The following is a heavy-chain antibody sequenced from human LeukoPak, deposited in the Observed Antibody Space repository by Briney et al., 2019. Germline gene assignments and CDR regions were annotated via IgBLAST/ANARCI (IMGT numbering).Heavy chain of an antibody. CDR3: ARDRTPGIAAAIGAFDI. D-gene: IGHD6-13*01. V-gene: IGHV1-2*02. J-gene: IGHJ3*02. CDR1: GYTFTGYY. CDR2: INPNSGGT. Sequence: ASVKVSCKASGYTFTGYYMHWVRQAPGQGLEWMGWINPNSGGTNDAQKLQGRVTMTRDTSISTAYMELSRLRFDDTAVYYCARDRTPGIAAAIGAFDIWGQGTMVTVSS.